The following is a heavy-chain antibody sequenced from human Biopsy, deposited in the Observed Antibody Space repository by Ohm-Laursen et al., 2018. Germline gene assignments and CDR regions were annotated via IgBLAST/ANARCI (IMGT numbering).Heavy chain of an antibody. Sequence: TLSLTCAVNGESSSGYFWNWIRQPPGKGLEWIGEINQSGNTKYNPSLKRRATLSADSSNSQFSLRLTSVTAADTAIYYCARGSGYFKLDVWGQGTTVTVSS. CDR1: GESSSGYF. D-gene: IGHD5-12*01. CDR3: ARGSGYFKLDV. J-gene: IGHJ6*02. CDR2: INQSGNT. V-gene: IGHV4-34*01.